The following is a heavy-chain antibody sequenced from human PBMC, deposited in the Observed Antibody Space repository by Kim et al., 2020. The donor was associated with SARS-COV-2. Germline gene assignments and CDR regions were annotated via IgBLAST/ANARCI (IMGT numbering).Heavy chain of an antibody. Sequence: GGSLRLSCAASGFTFSSYAMSWVRQAPGKGLEWVSAISGSGGSTYYADSVKGRFTISRDNSKNTLYLQMNSLRAEDTAVYYCAKVRDSSGWSALYYYYGMDVWGQGTTVTVSS. CDR1: GFTFSSYA. CDR2: ISGSGGST. CDR3: AKVRDSSGWSALYYYYGMDV. V-gene: IGHV3-23*01. J-gene: IGHJ6*02. D-gene: IGHD6-19*01.